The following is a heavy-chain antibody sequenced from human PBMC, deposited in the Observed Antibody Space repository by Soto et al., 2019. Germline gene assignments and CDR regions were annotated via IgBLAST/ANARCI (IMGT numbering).Heavy chain of an antibody. D-gene: IGHD5-18*01. J-gene: IGHJ4*02. V-gene: IGHV1-3*01. CDR2: INAGNGNT. CDR3: ARGLNGYLHYFHY. CDR1: GYTFTSYA. Sequence: QVQLVQSGAEVKKPGASVKVSCKASGYTFTSYAMHWVSQDPGQSLEWMGWINAGNGNTKYSQKFQGRVTITRDTSASTAYMELSSLTSEDTAVYYCARGLNGYLHYFHYWGQGTLVTVSS.